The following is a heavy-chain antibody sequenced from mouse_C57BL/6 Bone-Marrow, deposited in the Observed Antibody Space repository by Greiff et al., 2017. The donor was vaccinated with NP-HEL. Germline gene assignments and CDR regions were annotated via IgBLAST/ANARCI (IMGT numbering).Heavy chain of an antibody. CDR1: GYTFTSYW. V-gene: IGHV1-59*01. CDR3: SRMCIYYYGSDAMDY. Sequence: QVQLQQSGAELVRPGTSVKLSCKASGYTFTSYWMHWVKQRPGQGLEWIGVIDPSDSYTNYNQKFKGKATLNVDTSSSTAYMQLSILTSEDSAVYYWSRMCIYYYGSDAMDYWGQGTSVTVSS. D-gene: IGHD1-1*01. CDR2: IDPSDSYT. J-gene: IGHJ4*01.